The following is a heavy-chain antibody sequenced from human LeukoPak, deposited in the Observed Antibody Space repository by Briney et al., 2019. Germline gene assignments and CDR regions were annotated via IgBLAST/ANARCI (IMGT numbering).Heavy chain of an antibody. CDR2: FDPEGGET. CDR3: AACRRSYGSGSYEIYY. D-gene: IGHD3-10*01. J-gene: IGHJ4*02. Sequence: ASVKVSCKVSGYTLTYLSMHWVRQAPGKGLEWVGGFDPEGGETIYAQKFQGRVTMTEDTSTDTAYMELSSLRSEDTAIYYCAACRRSYGSGSYEIYYWGQGTLVTVSS. V-gene: IGHV1-24*01. CDR1: GYTLTYLS.